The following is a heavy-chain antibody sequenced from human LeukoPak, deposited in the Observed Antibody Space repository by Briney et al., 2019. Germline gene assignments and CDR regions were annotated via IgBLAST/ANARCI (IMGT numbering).Heavy chain of an antibody. J-gene: IGHJ5*02. V-gene: IGHV4-61*02. CDR2: IYTSGST. D-gene: IGHD5-12*01. Sequence: SQTLSLTCTVSGGSISSGSYYWSWIRQPAGKGLEWIGRIYTSGSTNYNPSLKSRVTISVDTSKNQLSLKLSSVTAADTAVYYCARDRLRGWFDPWGQGTLVTVSS. CDR3: ARDRLRGWFDP. CDR1: GGSISSGSYY.